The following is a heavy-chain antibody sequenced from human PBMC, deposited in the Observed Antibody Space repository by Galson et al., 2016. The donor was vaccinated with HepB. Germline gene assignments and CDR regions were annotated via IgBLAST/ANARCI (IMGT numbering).Heavy chain of an antibody. CDR2: TRNRRNSFIT. D-gene: IGHD5/OR15-5a*01. CDR1: GYTSSDHY. V-gene: IGHV3-72*01. J-gene: IGHJ4*02. Sequence: SLRLSCAASGYTSSDHYMDWVRQATGKGLEWVGRTRNRRNSFITEYAASVRGRFTISRDDSKNSVYLPMHSLKTEDTAVYYCVRWVSGAADYWGQGALVTVSS. CDR3: VRWVSGAADY.